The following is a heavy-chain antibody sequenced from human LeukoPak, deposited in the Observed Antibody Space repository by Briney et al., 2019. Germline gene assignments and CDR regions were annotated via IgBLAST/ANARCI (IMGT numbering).Heavy chain of an antibody. J-gene: IGHJ5*02. D-gene: IGHD3-3*01. V-gene: IGHV3-30-3*01. CDR2: ISYDGSNK. Sequence: GGSLRLSCAASGFTFSSYAMHWVRQAPGKGLEWVAVISYDGSNKYYADSVKGRFTISRDNSKNTLYLQMNSLRAEDTAVYYCARDAGDYDFWSGYYSGRFDPWGQGTLVTVSS. CDR1: GFTFSSYA. CDR3: ARDAGDYDFWSGYYSGRFDP.